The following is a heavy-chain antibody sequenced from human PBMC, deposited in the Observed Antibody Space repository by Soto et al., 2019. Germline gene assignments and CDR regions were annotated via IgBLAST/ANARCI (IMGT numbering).Heavy chain of an antibody. J-gene: IGHJ4*02. CDR1: GFSFSHYW. D-gene: IGHD3-10*01. CDR2: ISPDGRTT. Sequence: LRLSCAASGFSFSHYWMHWVRQAPGKGLVWVSRISPDGRTTTYADSVKGRFTISRDNTKSTLYLQMNSLTVEDGAVYYCADSWLPTSYWGPGTLVTVPS. CDR3: ADSWLPTSY. V-gene: IGHV3-74*01.